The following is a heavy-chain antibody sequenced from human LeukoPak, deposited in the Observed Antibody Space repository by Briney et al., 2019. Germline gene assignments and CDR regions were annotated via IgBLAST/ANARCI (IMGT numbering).Heavy chain of an antibody. D-gene: IGHD4-11*01. J-gene: IGHJ1*01. Sequence: PGGSLRLSCAASGFTFSSYWMHWVRQAPGKGLVWVSRINSDGSSTSYADSVKGRFTISRDNSKNTLYLQMNSLRAEDTAVYYCARALADYSNYPPAEYFQHWGQGTLVTVSS. CDR1: GFTFSSYW. CDR3: ARALADYSNYPPAEYFQH. V-gene: IGHV3-74*01. CDR2: INSDGSST.